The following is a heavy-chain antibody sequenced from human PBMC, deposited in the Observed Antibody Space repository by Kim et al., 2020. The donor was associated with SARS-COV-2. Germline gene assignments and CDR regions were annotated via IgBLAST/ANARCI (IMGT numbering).Heavy chain of an antibody. D-gene: IGHD3-10*01. Sequence: VKSRFTISSDNSKNTLYLQMNSLRAEDTAVYYCAKRKFLWFGYSGAFDIWGQGTMVTVSS. CDR3: AKRKFLWFGYSGAFDI. V-gene: IGHV3-23*01. J-gene: IGHJ3*02.